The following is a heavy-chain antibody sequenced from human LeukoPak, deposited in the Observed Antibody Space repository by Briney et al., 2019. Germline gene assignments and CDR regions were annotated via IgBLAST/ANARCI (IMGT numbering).Heavy chain of an antibody. CDR2: INPNNGAT. V-gene: IGHV1-2*02. CDR1: GYSFTGYY. Sequence: GASVKVSCKPSGYSFTGYYMHWVRQAPGQGLEWMGWINPNNGATNYAQKFQGRVTMTRDTSISTAYMELSRLGSDDTAVYYCVPARLRGWHFDLWGRGTLVTVSS. D-gene: IGHD3-16*01. J-gene: IGHJ2*01. CDR3: VPARLRGWHFDL.